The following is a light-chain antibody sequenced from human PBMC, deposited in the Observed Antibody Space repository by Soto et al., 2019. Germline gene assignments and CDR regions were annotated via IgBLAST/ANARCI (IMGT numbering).Light chain of an antibody. CDR1: SSNIGAGYD. CDR3: QSYDSSLSCNV. CDR2: GNS. V-gene: IGLV1-40*01. Sequence: QSLLTQPPSVSGSPGQRVTISCTGSSSNIGAGYDVHWYQQLPGTAPKLLIYGNSNRPSGVPDRFPGSKSGTSASLAITGLQAEDEADYYCQSYDSSLSCNVFGTGTKVTGL. J-gene: IGLJ1*01.